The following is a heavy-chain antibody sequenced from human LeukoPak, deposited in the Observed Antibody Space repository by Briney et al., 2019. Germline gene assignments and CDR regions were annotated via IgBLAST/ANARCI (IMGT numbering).Heavy chain of an antibody. V-gene: IGHV4-59*12. CDR1: GGSFSSYY. CDR3: ARRSGLLWFGELSNSYYFDY. CDR2: IYYSGST. D-gene: IGHD3-10*01. J-gene: IGHJ4*02. Sequence: PSETLSLTCTVSGGSFSSYYWSWIRQPPGKGLEWIGYIYYSGSTNYNPSLKSRVTISVDTSKNQFSLKLSSVTAADTAVYYCARRSGLLWFGELSNSYYFDYWGQGTLVTVSS.